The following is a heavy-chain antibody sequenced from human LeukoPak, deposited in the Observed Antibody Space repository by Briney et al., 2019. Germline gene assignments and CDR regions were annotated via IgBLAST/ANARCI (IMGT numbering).Heavy chain of an antibody. CDR3: ARGKRGVYYYYGMDV. D-gene: IGHD3-10*01. V-gene: IGHV3-23*01. Sequence: GGSLRLSCAASGFTFSNYVMSWVRQAPGKGLEWVSGISGSGDSTYYADSVKGRFTISRDNSKNTLYLQMNSLRAADTAVYSCARGKRGVYYYYGMDVWGQGTTVTVSS. J-gene: IGHJ6*02. CDR2: ISGSGDST. CDR1: GFTFSNYV.